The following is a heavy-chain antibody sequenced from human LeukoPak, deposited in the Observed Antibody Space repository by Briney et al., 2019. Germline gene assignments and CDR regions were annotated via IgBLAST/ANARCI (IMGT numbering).Heavy chain of an antibody. CDR3: ARRISEYSSSWSP. Sequence: GESLKISCKSSGYSFTSYWIGWVRQMPGKGLEWMGIIYPGDSDTRYSPSFQGQVTISADKSISTAYLQWSSLKASDTAMYYCARRISEYSSSWSPWGQGTLVTVSS. J-gene: IGHJ5*02. V-gene: IGHV5-51*01. D-gene: IGHD6-13*01. CDR1: GYSFTSYW. CDR2: IYPGDSDT.